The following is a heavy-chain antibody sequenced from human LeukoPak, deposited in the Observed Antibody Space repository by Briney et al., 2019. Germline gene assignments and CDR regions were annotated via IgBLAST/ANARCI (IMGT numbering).Heavy chain of an antibody. CDR2: INPNSGGT. Sequence: ASVKVSCKASGYTFTGYYMHWVRQAPGQGLEWLGWINPNSGGTNYAQKFQGRVTMTRDTSISTAYMELSRLRSDDTAVYYCAREYYDSSAYNQEAIDYWGQGTLVTVSS. V-gene: IGHV1-2*02. D-gene: IGHD3-22*01. CDR3: AREYYDSSAYNQEAIDY. CDR1: GYTFTGYY. J-gene: IGHJ4*02.